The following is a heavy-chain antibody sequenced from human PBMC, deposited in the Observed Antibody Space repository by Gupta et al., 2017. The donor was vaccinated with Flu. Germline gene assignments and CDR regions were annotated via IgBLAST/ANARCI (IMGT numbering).Heavy chain of an antibody. V-gene: IGHV3-7*04. CDR3: VRVAASQPGYCSTGLCYSLSTFDY. CDR1: GVPVSRFW. D-gene: IGHD2-8*01. J-gene: IGHJ4*02. CDR2: VKQDVTMT. Sequence: EVVLFDSGGGLVQPGGSLRLYCAASGVPVSRFWMTLVRQAPGKGLEWVASVKQDVTMTYYLDTGKGRFSISRDTAEHDIYLQMNRLTVADTAVYDCVRVAASQPGYCSTGLCYSLSTFDYWGPGTLVTVTS.